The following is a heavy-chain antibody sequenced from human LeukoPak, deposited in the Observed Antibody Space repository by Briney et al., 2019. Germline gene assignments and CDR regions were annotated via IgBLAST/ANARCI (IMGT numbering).Heavy chain of an antibody. Sequence: PGGSLRLSCAASGFTFSSYSMNWVRQAPGKGLEWVSSISSSSSYIYYADSVKGRFTISRDNAMNSLYLQMNTLQGEDSAVYYCARDRVIRGVIISDYWGQGTLVTVSS. CDR1: GFTFSSYS. CDR3: ARDRVIRGVIISDY. CDR2: ISSSSSYI. D-gene: IGHD3-10*01. J-gene: IGHJ4*02. V-gene: IGHV3-21*01.